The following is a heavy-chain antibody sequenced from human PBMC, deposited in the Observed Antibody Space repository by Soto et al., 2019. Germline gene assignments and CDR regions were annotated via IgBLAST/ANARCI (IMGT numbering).Heavy chain of an antibody. Sequence: EVQLVESGGGLVQPGGSLRLYCAASGFRFTSSWMSWVRQAPGKGLEWVAHINQNGGQKYYVDSAKGRFTISRDNAKTSMYLQMNSVRVEDTAVFYCVTWADAADEDYFHHWGKGTLVTVSS. CDR1: GFRFTSSW. V-gene: IGHV3-7*01. CDR3: VTWADAADEDYFHH. CDR2: INQNGGQK. J-gene: IGHJ1*01. D-gene: IGHD3-16*01.